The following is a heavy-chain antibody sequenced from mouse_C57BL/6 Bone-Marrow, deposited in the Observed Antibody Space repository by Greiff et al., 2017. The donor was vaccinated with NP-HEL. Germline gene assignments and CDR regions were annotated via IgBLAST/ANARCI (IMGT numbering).Heavy chain of an antibody. J-gene: IGHJ4*01. CDR1: GFSLTSYG. Sequence: QVQLQQSGPGLVQPSQSLSITCTVSGFSLTSYGVHWVRQSPGKGLEWLGVIWSGGSTDYNAAFISRLSISKDNSKSQVFFKMNSLQADDTAIYYCALESSPYYYAMDYWGQGTSVTVSS. D-gene: IGHD1-1*01. CDR2: IWSGGST. V-gene: IGHV2-2*01. CDR3: ALESSPYYYAMDY.